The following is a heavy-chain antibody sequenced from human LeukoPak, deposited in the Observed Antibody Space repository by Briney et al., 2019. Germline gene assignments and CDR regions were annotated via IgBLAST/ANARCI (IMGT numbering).Heavy chain of an antibody. CDR1: GGSISSGSYY. CDR2: IYTSGST. J-gene: IGHJ6*03. V-gene: IGHV4-61*02. CDR3: ARELRDYDILTGYYPVNYYYYMDV. Sequence: SQTLSLTCTVSGGSISSGSYYWSWIRQPVGKGLEWIGRIYTSGSTNYNPSLKSRVTISVDTSKNQFSLKLSSVTAADTAVYYCARELRDYDILTGYYPVNYYYYMDVWGKGTTVTISS. D-gene: IGHD3-9*01.